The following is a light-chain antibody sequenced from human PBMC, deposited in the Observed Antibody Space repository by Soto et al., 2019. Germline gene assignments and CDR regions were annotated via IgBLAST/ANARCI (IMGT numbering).Light chain of an antibody. Sequence: EVMLTQSPATLSLSPGERATLSCRASQSVSSFLAWYQQKPGQAPRLLIYGASTRATGIPDRFSGGGSGTDFTLTISRLEPEDFAVYYCHQYGSSPQTFGQGTKVDIK. CDR3: HQYGSSPQT. V-gene: IGKV3-20*01. CDR2: GAS. J-gene: IGKJ1*01. CDR1: QSVSSF.